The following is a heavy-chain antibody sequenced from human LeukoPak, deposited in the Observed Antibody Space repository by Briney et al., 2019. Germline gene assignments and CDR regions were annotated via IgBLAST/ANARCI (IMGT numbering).Heavy chain of an antibody. V-gene: IGHV1-2*02. Sequence: ASVKVSCKASGYTFTGYYMHWVRQAPGQGLEWMGWINPNSGGTNYAQKFQGRVTMTRDTSTSAAFMELSRLTSDDTAVYFCAKDRGGAGNMYAYHSNYYMDVWGKGTTVTVSS. D-gene: IGHD3-10*01. CDR1: GYTFTGYY. J-gene: IGHJ6*03. CDR3: AKDRGGAGNMYAYHSNYYMDV. CDR2: INPNSGGT.